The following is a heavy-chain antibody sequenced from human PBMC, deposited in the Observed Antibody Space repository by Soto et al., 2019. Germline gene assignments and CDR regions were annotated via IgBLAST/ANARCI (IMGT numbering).Heavy chain of an antibody. Sequence: QITLKESGPTLVKPTQTLTLTCTFSGFSLSTSGVGVGWIRQPPGKALEWLALIYWNDDKRYSPSLKSRLTITKDTSKNQGVLTMTNMDPVDTATSYCAHRRPYCSSTSCQSGDGFDPWGQGTLVTVS. V-gene: IGHV2-5*01. CDR1: GFSLSTSGVG. D-gene: IGHD2-2*01. CDR2: IYWNDDK. J-gene: IGHJ5*02. CDR3: AHRRPYCSSTSCQSGDGFDP.